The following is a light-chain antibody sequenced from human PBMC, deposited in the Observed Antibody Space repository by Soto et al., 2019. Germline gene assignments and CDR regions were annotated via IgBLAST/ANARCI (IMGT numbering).Light chain of an antibody. CDR2: GAS. J-gene: IGKJ5*01. V-gene: IGKV3-15*01. CDR3: QQYNNWPAIT. CDR1: QSVGSN. Sequence: EIVMTQSPATLSVSPGERVTLSCRARQSVGSNLAWYQQKPGQAPRLLIYGASTRATGIPARFSGSGSETEFTLTISSLQAEDSAVYFCQQYNNWPAITFGQGTRLEIK.